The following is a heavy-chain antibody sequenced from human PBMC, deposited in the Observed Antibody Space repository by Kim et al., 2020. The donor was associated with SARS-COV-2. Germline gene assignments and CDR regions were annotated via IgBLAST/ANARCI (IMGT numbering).Heavy chain of an antibody. D-gene: IGHD2-21*01. V-gene: IGHV3-21*06. CDR1: GFNLITHT. Sequence: GGSLRLSCVASGFNLITHTMDWVRQAPGNGLEWGSSISSRSSYIYYAYSVKGRFTISRDNAKNLVYRQMNSLRAEDTALYYCACVVTKFYYYYSMDVWG. CDR3: ACVVTKFYYYYSMDV. J-gene: IGHJ6*02. CDR2: ISSRSSYI.